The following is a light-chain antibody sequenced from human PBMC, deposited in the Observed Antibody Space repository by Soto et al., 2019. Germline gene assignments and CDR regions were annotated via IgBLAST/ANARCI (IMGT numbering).Light chain of an antibody. CDR2: AAS. Sequence: DIQLTQSPSFLSASVGDRVTITCRASQGISSYLAWYQQKPGKAPNLLIYAASTLQSGVPSRFSGSGSWTEFTLTISSLQPEDFTTYYCQQLNSYPRTFGQGTKVEIK. CDR3: QQLNSYPRT. CDR1: QGISSY. J-gene: IGKJ1*01. V-gene: IGKV1-9*01.